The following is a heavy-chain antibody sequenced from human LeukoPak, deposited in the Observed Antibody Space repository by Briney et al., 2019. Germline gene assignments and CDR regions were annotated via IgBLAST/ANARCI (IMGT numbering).Heavy chain of an antibody. V-gene: IGHV1-2*02. Sequence: ASVKVSCKASGYTFTGYYMHWVRQAPGQGLEWMGWINPNSGDTNYAQKFQGRVTMTRDTSISTAYMDLSRLRPDDTAVYYCVRDGAFDIWGQGTMVTVSS. CDR1: GYTFTGYY. J-gene: IGHJ3*02. CDR3: VRDGAFDI. CDR2: INPNSGDT.